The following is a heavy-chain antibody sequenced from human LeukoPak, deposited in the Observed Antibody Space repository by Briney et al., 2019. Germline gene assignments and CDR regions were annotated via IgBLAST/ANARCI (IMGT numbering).Heavy chain of an antibody. CDR1: GFAFSSYA. CDR3: AKNGGDSYGTGHFDC. Sequence: GGSLRLSCAASGFAFSSYAMTWVRQAPGKGLEWFSAISGSGGSTFYADFVKGRFTISRDNSKNTLFLHVSGLRAEDTAIYYCAKNGGDSYGTGHFDCWGQGALVTVSS. D-gene: IGHD5-18*01. CDR2: ISGSGGST. J-gene: IGHJ4*02. V-gene: IGHV3-23*01.